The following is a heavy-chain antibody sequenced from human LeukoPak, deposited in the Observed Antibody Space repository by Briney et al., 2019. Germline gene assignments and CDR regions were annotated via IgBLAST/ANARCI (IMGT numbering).Heavy chain of an antibody. Sequence: ASVKVSCKTPPDTLVFNDLSRVRDVPGEGLGWIGWISPHNGDAARAQKCQGRVTLTRDTSTSTASMELSRVRSENTAAYFCARGPVRRNGWYYFDHWGQGSLVTVSS. J-gene: IGHJ4*02. CDR1: PDTLVFND. D-gene: IGHD4-17*01. CDR3: ARGPVRRNGWYYFDH. CDR2: ISPHNGDA. V-gene: IGHV1-8*01.